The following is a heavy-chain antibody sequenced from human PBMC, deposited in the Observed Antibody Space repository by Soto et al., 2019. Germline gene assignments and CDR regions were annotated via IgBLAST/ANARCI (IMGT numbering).Heavy chain of an antibody. Sequence: SETLSLTCAVYGGSFSGYYWSWIRQPPGKGLEWIGEINHSGSTNYNPSLMSRVTISVDTSKNQFSLKLSSVTAADTAVYYCARVYYGSGSLGYWGQGTLVTVSS. CDR2: INHSGST. CDR3: ARVYYGSGSLGY. J-gene: IGHJ4*02. D-gene: IGHD3-10*01. CDR1: GGSFSGYY. V-gene: IGHV4-34*01.